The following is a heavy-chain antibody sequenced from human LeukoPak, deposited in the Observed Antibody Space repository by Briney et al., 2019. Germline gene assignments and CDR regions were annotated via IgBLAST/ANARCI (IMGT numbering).Heavy chain of an antibody. CDR3: ARLSSAAWAYYYYTDV. CDR2: IYTSGST. J-gene: IGHJ6*03. V-gene: IGHV4-4*09. CDR1: GGSISSYC. D-gene: IGHD3-22*01. Sequence: SETLSLTCTVSGGSISSYCWSWIRQPPGKGLEWIGYIYTSGSTNYNPSLKSRVTISVDTSKNQFSLKLSSVTAADTAVYYCARLSSAAWAYYYYTDVWGKGTTVTVSS.